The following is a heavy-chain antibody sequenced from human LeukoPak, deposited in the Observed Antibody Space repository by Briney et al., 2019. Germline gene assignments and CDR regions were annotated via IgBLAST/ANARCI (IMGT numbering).Heavy chain of an antibody. CDR1: GDSISSYY. V-gene: IGHV4-59*01. CDR2: IYYSGST. D-gene: IGHD6-6*01. J-gene: IGHJ4*02. CDR3: AISLPVSSFLAY. Sequence: SETLSLTCTVSGDSISSYYWSWIRQPPGKGLEWIGYIYYSGSTNYNPSLKSRVTISVDTSKNQFSLKLSSVTAADTAVYYCAISLPVSSFLAYWGQGTLVTVSS.